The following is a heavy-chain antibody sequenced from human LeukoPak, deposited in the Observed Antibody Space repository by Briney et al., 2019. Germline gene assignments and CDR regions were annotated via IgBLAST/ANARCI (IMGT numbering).Heavy chain of an antibody. D-gene: IGHD1-26*01. CDR3: AREGVWWELRRGFDY. CDR1: GGTFSSYA. J-gene: IGHJ4*02. CDR2: INPIFGTA. Sequence: SVKVSCKASGGTFSSYAISWVRQAPGQGLEWMGGINPIFGTANYAQKFQGRVTITTDESTSTAYMELSSLRSEDTAVYYCAREGVWWELRRGFDYWGQGTLVTVSS. V-gene: IGHV1-69*05.